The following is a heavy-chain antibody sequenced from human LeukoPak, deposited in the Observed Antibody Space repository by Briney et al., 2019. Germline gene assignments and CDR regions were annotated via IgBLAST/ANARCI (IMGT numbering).Heavy chain of an antibody. Sequence: SETLSLTCTVSGYSISSGYYWGWIRQPPGKGLEWIGSIYHSGSTYYNPSLKSRVTISVDTSKNQFSLKLSSVTAADTAVYYCARDRGLSKMYYFDYWGQGTLVTVSS. CDR1: GYSISSGYY. J-gene: IGHJ4*02. CDR2: IYHSGST. V-gene: IGHV4-38-2*02. CDR3: ARDRGLSKMYYFDY. D-gene: IGHD3-16*02.